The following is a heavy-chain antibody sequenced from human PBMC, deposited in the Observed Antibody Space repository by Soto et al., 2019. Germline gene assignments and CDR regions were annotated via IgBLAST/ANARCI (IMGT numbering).Heavy chain of an antibody. CDR3: ARGLKWAFDY. J-gene: IGHJ4*02. D-gene: IGHD2-8*01. Sequence: SVKGRFTISRDNAKSSLYLHMNSLRAEDTAIYYCARGLKWAFDYWAPGTLVAVSS. V-gene: IGHV3-48*01.